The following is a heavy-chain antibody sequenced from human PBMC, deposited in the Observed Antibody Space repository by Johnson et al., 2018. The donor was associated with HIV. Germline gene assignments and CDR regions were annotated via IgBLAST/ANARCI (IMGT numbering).Heavy chain of an antibody. CDR3: TTEGDAFDI. J-gene: IGHJ3*02. Sequence: EVQLVESGGGLVKPGGSLRLSCRASGFPFSNAWMNWVRQAPGTGLEWVGRLKSRADRGPTDYSVSVKDRFTILRDDSKNTLYLQMSSLRTEDAGVYYCTTEGDAFDIWGQGTMVTVSS. CDR1: GFPFSNAW. CDR2: LKSRADRGPT. V-gene: IGHV3-15*01.